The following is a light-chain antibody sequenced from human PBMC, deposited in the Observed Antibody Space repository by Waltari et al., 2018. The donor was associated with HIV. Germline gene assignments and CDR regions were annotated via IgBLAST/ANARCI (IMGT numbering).Light chain of an antibody. CDR1: RSDVGASKF. J-gene: IGLJ2*01. CDR3: SSYTTTSLPVI. Sequence: SLIQPASLSGSPGQSITISCSGTRSDVGASKFFSWYPLLPGEAPRLILSEVDHRPSGISGRFSGSKSGNTASLTISALQPEDEAQYFCSSYTTTSLPVIFGGGTILAVL. V-gene: IGLV2-14*01. CDR2: EVD.